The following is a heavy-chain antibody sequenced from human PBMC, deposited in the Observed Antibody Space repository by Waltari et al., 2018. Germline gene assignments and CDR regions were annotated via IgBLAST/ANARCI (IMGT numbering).Heavy chain of an antibody. D-gene: IGHD2-8*01. Sequence: QVQLQEWGGGLVKPSETLSLTCAVYGGSFSDYYWSWIRQSPGRGLEWMGEINHSGTATYTPYLKSRVIISIDTSNNQFSLRLSSVTAADTAVYYCARGRVCPKGACYSYDYWGQGTLATVSA. V-gene: IGHV4-34*01. J-gene: IGHJ4*02. CDR2: INHSGTA. CDR3: ARGRVCPKGACYSYDY. CDR1: GGSFSDYY.